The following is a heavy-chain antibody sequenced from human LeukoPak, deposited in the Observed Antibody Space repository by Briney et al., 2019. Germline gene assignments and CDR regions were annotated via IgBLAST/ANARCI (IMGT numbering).Heavy chain of an antibody. CDR3: ARDLWIGEFKILDY. V-gene: IGHV3-33*08. D-gene: IGHD3-10*01. J-gene: IGHJ4*02. CDR1: VFTFRTYC. CDR2: IWYDGRDQ. Sequence: GVTLRLSCAASVFTFRTYCVHCVRQPPARGREGVAVIWYDGRDQYYADSVKGRFTISRDNSKNTMYMHMNRLRAEETGAYYCARDLWIGEFKILDYWGQGTLVTVSS.